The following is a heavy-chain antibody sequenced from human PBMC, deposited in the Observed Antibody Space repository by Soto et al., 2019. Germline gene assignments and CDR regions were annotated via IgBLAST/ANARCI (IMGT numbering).Heavy chain of an antibody. Sequence: QVQLVQSGAEVTKPGASVKVSCKASGYTFTSYGISWVRQAPGQGLEWMGWISAYNGNTKYAQKPQGRATKTTDTSPGTADMELRGLRYDHTAVDSCSSEPNYWDYWVQGTLVTVSS. CDR1: GYTFTSYG. V-gene: IGHV1-18*01. CDR2: ISAYNGNT. J-gene: IGHJ4*02. CDR3: SSEPNYWDY.